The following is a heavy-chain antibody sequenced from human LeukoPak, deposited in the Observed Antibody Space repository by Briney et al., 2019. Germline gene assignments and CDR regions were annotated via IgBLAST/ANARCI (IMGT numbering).Heavy chain of an antibody. D-gene: IGHD2-15*01. CDR1: GFTFSSYS. CDR2: ISSSSSYI. J-gene: IGHJ3*02. Sequence: GGSLRLSCAASGFTFSSYSMNWVRQAPGKGLEWVSSISSSSSYIYYADSVKGRFTISRDNAKNSLYLQMNSLRAEDTAVYYRARTQRGTPDAFDIWGQGTMVTVSS. V-gene: IGHV3-21*01. CDR3: ARTQRGTPDAFDI.